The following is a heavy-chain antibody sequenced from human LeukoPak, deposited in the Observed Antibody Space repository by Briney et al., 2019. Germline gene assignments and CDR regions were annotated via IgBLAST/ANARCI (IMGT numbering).Heavy chain of an antibody. D-gene: IGHD6-19*01. Sequence: SETLSLTCTVSGVSISSYYWSWIRQPPGKGLEWIGYIYYSGSTNYNPSLKSRVTISVDTSKNQFSLKLSSVTAADTAVYYCARGVSGWGDFYYWGQGILVTVSS. CDR2: IYYSGST. V-gene: IGHV4-59*01. CDR3: ARGVSGWGDFYY. CDR1: GVSISSYY. J-gene: IGHJ4*02.